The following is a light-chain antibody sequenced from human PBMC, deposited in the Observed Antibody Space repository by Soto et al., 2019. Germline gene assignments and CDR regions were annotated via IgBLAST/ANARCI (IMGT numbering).Light chain of an antibody. J-gene: IGLJ1*01. CDR3: SLYTSENAYV. CDR2: EVS. CDR1: STDFVGYNR. V-gene: IGLV2-18*01. Sequence: QSALTQPLSVSGSPGQSVTISCTGTSTDFVGYNRVSWYQQPPGTAPKLMIYEVSKRPSGVPDRFYGSKSGNTASLTISGLQAADDADYYCSLYTSENAYVFGTGTKLTVL.